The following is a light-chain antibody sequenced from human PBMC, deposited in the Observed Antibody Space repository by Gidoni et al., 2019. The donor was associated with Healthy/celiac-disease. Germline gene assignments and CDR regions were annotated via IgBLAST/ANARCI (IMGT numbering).Light chain of an antibody. CDR2: WAS. Sequence: ILMTQSPASLAVSLGERATINCKSSQSVLYSSNNKNYLAWYQQKPGQPPKLLIYWASTRESGVPDRFSGSGSGTDFTLTISSLQAEDVAVYYCQQYYSTPPTFGQGTKVEIK. V-gene: IGKV4-1*01. CDR1: QSVLYSSNNKNY. CDR3: QQYYSTPPT. J-gene: IGKJ1*01.